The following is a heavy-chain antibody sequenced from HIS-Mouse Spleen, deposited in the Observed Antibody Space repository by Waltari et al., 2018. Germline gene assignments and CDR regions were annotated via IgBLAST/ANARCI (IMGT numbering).Heavy chain of an antibody. D-gene: IGHD6-6*01. CDR3: ARDLTYSSSAGYYFDY. Sequence: QLQLQESGPGLVKPSETLSLTCTVSGGSISSSSYYWGLIRQPPGKGLEWMWSSYYCGSTYYNPSRKSRVTISVDTSKNQFSLKLSSVTAADTAVYYCARDLTYSSSAGYYFDYWGQGTLVTVSS. V-gene: IGHV4-39*07. CDR2: SYYCGST. CDR1: GGSISSSSYY. J-gene: IGHJ4*02.